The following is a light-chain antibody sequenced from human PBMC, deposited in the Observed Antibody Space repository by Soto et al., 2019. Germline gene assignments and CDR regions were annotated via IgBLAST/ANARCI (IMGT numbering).Light chain of an antibody. V-gene: IGKV3-20*01. Sequence: EIILTQSPGTLSLSPGERATLSCRGSQSLSREFLAWYQQKPGQAPMLLMYETPSRAPGVPDRFSGSGSGTDFTLTISGLELEYSEVYYFQRHGGSHAHTFGQGPKLEI. CDR2: ETP. CDR1: QSLSREF. CDR3: QRHGGSHAHT. J-gene: IGKJ2*01.